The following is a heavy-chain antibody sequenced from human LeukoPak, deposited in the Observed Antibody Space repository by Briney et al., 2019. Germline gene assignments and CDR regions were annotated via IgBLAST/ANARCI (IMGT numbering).Heavy chain of an antibody. D-gene: IGHD3-3*01. Sequence: SETLSLTCAVYGGSFSVYYWSWIRQPPGKGLEWIWEINHSGSTNYNPSLKSRVTISVETSKNKFSLKLRSVTAADTAVYYCARGRRDFWSGYTSAYFDYWAREPWSPSPQ. CDR2: INHSGST. CDR1: GGSFSVYY. CDR3: ARGRRDFWSGYTSAYFDY. J-gene: IGHJ4*02. V-gene: IGHV4-34*01.